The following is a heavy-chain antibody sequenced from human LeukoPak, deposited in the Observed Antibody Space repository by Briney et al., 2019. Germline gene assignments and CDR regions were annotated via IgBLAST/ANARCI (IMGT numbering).Heavy chain of an antibody. Sequence: GGSLRLSCAASGFTVSNNFMSWVRQAPGKGLEWVSVIYSGGSTNYADSVKGRFTISRDISKNMLYLQMNSLRAEDTAVYYCARPRYTSSWYVAWFDPWGQGTLVTVSS. V-gene: IGHV3-66*01. CDR2: IYSGGST. CDR3: ARPRYTSSWYVAWFDP. CDR1: GFTVSNNF. J-gene: IGHJ5*02. D-gene: IGHD6-13*01.